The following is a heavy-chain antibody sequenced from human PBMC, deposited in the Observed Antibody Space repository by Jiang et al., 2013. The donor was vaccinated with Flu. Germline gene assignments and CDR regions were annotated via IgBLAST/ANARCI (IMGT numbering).Heavy chain of an antibody. J-gene: IGHJ3*02. CDR1: YS. CDR2: ISSSSSYI. CDR3: ARDLVNYDSSGWNAFDI. Sequence: YSMNWVRPGVQEGDVEWVSSISSSSSYIYYADSVKGRFTISRDNAKNSLYLQMNSLRAEDTAVYYCARDLVNYDSSGWNAFDIWGQGTMVTVSS. D-gene: IGHD3-22*01. V-gene: IGHV3-21*01.